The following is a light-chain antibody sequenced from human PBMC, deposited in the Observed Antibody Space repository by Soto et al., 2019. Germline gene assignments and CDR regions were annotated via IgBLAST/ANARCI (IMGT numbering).Light chain of an antibody. J-gene: IGKJ1*01. CDR1: QTVTSKF. Sequence: EIVLTQSPGTLSLSPGETATLSCEASQTVTSKFLAWYQQKPGPAPRLLIYGASNRAAGIAERLSGSWSGTDFTLTICSLESEDFAGYYLQQYGLSPNTFGQGIKVELK. V-gene: IGKV3-20*01. CDR3: QQYGLSPNT. CDR2: GAS.